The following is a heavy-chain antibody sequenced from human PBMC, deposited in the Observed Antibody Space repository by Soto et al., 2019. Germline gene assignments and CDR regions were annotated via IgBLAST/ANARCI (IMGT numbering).Heavy chain of an antibody. J-gene: IGHJ4*02. Sequence: QVQLQESGPGLVKPSETLSLTCTVSGGSISSYYWSWIRQPPGKGLEWIGYIYYSGSTNYNPSLKGRVTISVDTSKNQFSLKLSSVAASGTAVYYCARYSAVAGTKFDYWGQGTLVTVSS. CDR3: ARYSAVAGTKFDY. D-gene: IGHD6-19*01. CDR1: GGSISSYY. CDR2: IYYSGST. V-gene: IGHV4-59*01.